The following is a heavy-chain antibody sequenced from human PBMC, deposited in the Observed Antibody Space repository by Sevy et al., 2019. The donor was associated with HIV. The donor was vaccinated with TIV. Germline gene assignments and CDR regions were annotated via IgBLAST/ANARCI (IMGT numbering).Heavy chain of an antibody. CDR3: ATVAAVGTKYFDY. V-gene: IGHV1-24*01. Sequence: ASLKVSCQVSGYSLIGLSIHWVRQAPGNGFEWLGGFDTEDGKLVYAQNFQGRDTMTEDTSTDTAHMELSSLRSGDTAVYYCATVAAVGTKYFDYWGQGTLVTVSS. CDR1: GYSLIGLS. J-gene: IGHJ4*02. D-gene: IGHD6-13*01. CDR2: FDTEDGKL.